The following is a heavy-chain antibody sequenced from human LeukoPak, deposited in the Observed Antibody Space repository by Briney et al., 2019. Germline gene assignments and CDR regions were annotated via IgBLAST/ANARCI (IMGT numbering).Heavy chain of an antibody. CDR2: ISYDGSNK. V-gene: IGHV3-30*04. J-gene: IGHJ3*02. Sequence: GRSLRLSCAASGFTFSSYAMHWVRQAPGKGLEWVAVISYDGSNKYYADSVKGRFTISRDNSKNTLFLQMYSLRSEDTAVYYCASPNMSSSLAFDIWGQGTMVTVSS. CDR1: GFTFSSYA. CDR3: ASPNMSSSLAFDI. D-gene: IGHD6-13*01.